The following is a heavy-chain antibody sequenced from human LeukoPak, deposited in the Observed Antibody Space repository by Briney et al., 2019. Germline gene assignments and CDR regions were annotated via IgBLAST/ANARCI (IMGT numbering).Heavy chain of an antibody. CDR3: AREIYGSGGYYFDY. V-gene: IGHV4-4*07. D-gene: IGHD3-10*01. Sequence: PSETLSLTCTVSGDSISSYDWSWIRQPAGKGLEWIGRIYISGNTYYNSSLKSRVTMSVDTSKNQLSLKLTSVSAADTAVYYCAREIYGSGGYYFDYWGQGTLVTVSS. J-gene: IGHJ4*02. CDR1: GDSISSYD. CDR2: IYISGNT.